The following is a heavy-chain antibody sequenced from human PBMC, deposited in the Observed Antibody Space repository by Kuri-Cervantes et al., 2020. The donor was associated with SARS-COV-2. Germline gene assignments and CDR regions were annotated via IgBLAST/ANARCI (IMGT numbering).Heavy chain of an antibody. J-gene: IGHJ6*02. CDR3: ARHGFDFWSGYARTYYYYYGMDV. Sequence: GSLRLSCTVSGGSISSSGYYWGWIRQPPGKGLEWIGSIYYSGSTYYNPSPKSRVAISVDTSKNQFSLKLSSVTAADTAVYYCARHGFDFWSGYARTYYYYYGMDVWGQGTTVTVSS. D-gene: IGHD3-3*01. CDR1: GGSISSSGYY. V-gene: IGHV4-39*01. CDR2: IYYSGST.